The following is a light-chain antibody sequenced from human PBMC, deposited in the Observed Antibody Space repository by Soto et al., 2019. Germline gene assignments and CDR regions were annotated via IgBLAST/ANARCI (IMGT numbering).Light chain of an antibody. V-gene: IGKV3-20*01. CDR1: QSVTTNY. CDR2: GAS. CDR3: QQYGSSPIT. Sequence: EIVLTQSPGTLSLSPGERVTLPCRASQSVTTNYLAWYQQKPGQAPRLLIYGASRRATGIPDRFSGSGFGTDFTLTISRLEPEDFAVYYCQQYGSSPITFGQGTRLEIK. J-gene: IGKJ5*01.